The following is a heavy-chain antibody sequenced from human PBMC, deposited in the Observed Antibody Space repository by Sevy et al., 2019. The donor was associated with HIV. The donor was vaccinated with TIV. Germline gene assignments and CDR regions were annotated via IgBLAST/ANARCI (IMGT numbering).Heavy chain of an antibody. CDR2: INHSGST. CDR1: GGSFSGYY. J-gene: IGHJ3*02. Sequence: SESLSLTCAVYGGSFSGYYWSWIRQPPGKGLEWIGEINHSGSTNYNPSLKSRVTISVDTSKNQFSLKLSSVTAADTPVYYCARPYKQLVRGAYAFDIWGQGTKVIVSS. V-gene: IGHV4-34*01. CDR3: ARPYKQLVRGAYAFDI. D-gene: IGHD6-6*01.